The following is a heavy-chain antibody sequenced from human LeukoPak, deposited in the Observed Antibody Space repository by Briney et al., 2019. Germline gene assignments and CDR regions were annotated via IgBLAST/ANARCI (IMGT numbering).Heavy chain of an antibody. V-gene: IGHV1-69*04. CDR3: AVGKEVQLLGDV. CDR1: GGTFSSYA. D-gene: IGHD2-2*01. CDR2: IIPILGIA. Sequence: SVKVSCKASGGTFSSYAISWVRQAPGQGLEWMGRIIPILGIANYAQKFQGRVTMTRNTSISTAYMELSSLRSEDTAVYYCAVGKEVQLLGDVWGKGTTVTVSS. J-gene: IGHJ6*04.